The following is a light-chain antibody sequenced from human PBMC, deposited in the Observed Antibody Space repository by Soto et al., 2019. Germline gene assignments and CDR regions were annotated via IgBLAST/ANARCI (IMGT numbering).Light chain of an antibody. CDR2: GAS. CDR1: QSTGNF. J-gene: IGKJ1*01. V-gene: IGKV1-39*01. CDR3: QQSYYTPWT. Sequence: DIQMTQSPSSLSASVGDRVTITCRASQSTGNFLNWYQQKPGKAPKLLIYGASRLQSGVPSRFSGSGSGTDFTLTISSLQPEDFATYYCQQSYYTPWTFGQGTKVDIK.